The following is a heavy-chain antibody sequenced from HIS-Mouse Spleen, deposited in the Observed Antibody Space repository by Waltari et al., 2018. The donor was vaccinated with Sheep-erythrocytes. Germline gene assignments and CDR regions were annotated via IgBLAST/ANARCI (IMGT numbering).Heavy chain of an antibody. Sequence: QLQLQESGPGLVKPSETLSLTCTVSGGSISSSSYYWGWIRQPPGKGLEWIGSIYYSGRTSYNPSLKTGVTISVETSKNQFSLKLSSVTAADTAVYYCARVSVAARFDYWGQGTLVTVSS. D-gene: IGHD6-6*01. CDR1: GGSISSSSYY. CDR3: ARVSVAARFDY. J-gene: IGHJ4*02. V-gene: IGHV4-39*07. CDR2: IYYSGRT.